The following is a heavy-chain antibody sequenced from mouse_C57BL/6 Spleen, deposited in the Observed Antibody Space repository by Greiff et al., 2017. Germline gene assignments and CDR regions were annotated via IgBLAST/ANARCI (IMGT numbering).Heavy chain of an antibody. CDR2: IRNKANGYTT. J-gene: IGHJ4*01. D-gene: IGHD1-1*01. CDR3: ARYRRLLREGAMDY. V-gene: IGHV7-3*01. CDR1: GFTFTDYY. Sequence: EVQLQESGGGLVQPGGSLSLSCAASGFTFTDYYMSWVRQPPGKALEWLGFIRNKANGYTTEYSASVKGRFTISRDNSQSILYLQMNALRAEDSATYYCARYRRLLREGAMDYWGQGTSVTVSS.